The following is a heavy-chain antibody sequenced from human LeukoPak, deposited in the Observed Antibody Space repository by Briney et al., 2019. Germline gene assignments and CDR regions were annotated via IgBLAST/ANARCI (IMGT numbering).Heavy chain of an antibody. CDR1: GGSINSYY. V-gene: IGHV4-59*01. J-gene: IGHJ6*03. D-gene: IGHD5-12*01. CDR3: ARTVVATSLYYYYYMDV. Sequence: PSETLSLTCTVSGGSINSYYWSWIRQPPGKGLEWIGYIYYSGSTNYNPSLKSRVTISVDTSKNQFSLKLSSVTAADTAVYYCARTVVATSLYYYYYMDVWGKGTTVTVSS. CDR2: IYYSGST.